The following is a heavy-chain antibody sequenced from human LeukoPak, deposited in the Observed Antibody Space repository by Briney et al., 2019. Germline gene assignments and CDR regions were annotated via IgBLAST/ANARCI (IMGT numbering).Heavy chain of an antibody. CDR3: VYTRNLRYSSLD. D-gene: IGHD2-15*01. CDR1: GGSISDYY. V-gene: IGHV4-38-2*02. CDR2: IYHSGST. J-gene: IGHJ4*02. Sequence: SETLSLTCTVSGGSISDYYWSWIRQPPGKGLEWIGSIYHSGSTYYNPSLKSRVTISVDTSKNQFSLKLSSVTAADTAVYYCVYTRNLRYSSLDWGQGTLVTVSS.